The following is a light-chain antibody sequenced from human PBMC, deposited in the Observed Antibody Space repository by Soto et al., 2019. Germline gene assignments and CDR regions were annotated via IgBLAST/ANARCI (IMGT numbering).Light chain of an antibody. J-gene: IGLJ2*01. CDR2: RNN. CDR3: QSYDNILSAVV. V-gene: IGLV1-47*01. CDR1: SSNIGSNY. Sequence: QSVLTQPPSASGTPGQRVTISCSGSSSNIGSNYVYWYQQLPGTAPKLLIYRNNQRPSGVPDRFSGSKSGTSASLAISGLRSEDEGDYYCQSYDNILSAVVFGGGTKLTVL.